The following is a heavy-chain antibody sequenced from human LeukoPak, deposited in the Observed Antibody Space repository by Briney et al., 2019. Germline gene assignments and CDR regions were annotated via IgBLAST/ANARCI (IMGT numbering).Heavy chain of an antibody. CDR1: GGSISSSSYY. CDR2: IYYSGST. D-gene: IGHD6-13*01. CDR3: ARPMKMSSSWYPYYFDY. V-gene: IGHV4-39*01. J-gene: IGHJ4*02. Sequence: PSETLSLTCTVSGGSISSSSYYWGWIRQPPGKGLQWIGSIYYSGSTYYNPSLKSRVTISVDTSKNQFSLKLSSVTAADTAVYYCARPMKMSSSWYPYYFDYWGQGTLVTVSS.